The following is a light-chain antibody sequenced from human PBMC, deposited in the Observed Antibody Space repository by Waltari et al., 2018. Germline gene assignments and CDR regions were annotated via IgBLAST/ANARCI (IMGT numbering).Light chain of an antibody. J-gene: IGLJ1*01. CDR1: SNDVGGYYH. Sequence: QSALTQPASVSGSPGQSITISCTGTSNDVGGYYHVSWYPQTPGKAPQVLVSEVTRRPSGNASPFCGSKAGNTASLTISGLQAEDEADYYCMSYAGSNSFFVFGTGTKVTVL. CDR2: EVT. CDR3: MSYAGSNSFFV. V-gene: IGLV2-14*01.